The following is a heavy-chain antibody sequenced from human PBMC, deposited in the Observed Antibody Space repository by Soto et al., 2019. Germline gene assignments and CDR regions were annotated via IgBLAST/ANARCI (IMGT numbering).Heavy chain of an antibody. V-gene: IGHV3-23*01. J-gene: IGHJ5*02. CDR2: ISRSGGST. CDR3: AKGSGFWSGYLFDP. Sequence: EVQLLESGGGLVQPGGSLRLSCAASGFTFSSYAISWVRQAPGKGLEWVSAISRSGGSTYYADSVKGRFTISRDNSKNTLYLQMKSLRAEDTAVYYCAKGSGFWSGYLFDPWGQGTLVTVSS. D-gene: IGHD3-3*01. CDR1: GFTFSSYA.